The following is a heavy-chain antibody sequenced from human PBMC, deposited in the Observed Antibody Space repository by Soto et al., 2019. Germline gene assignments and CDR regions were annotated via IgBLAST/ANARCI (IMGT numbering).Heavy chain of an antibody. V-gene: IGHV3-11*01. J-gene: IGHJ5*02. D-gene: IGHD3-10*01. Sequence: PGGSLRLSCAASGFTFSDYYMSWIRQAPGKGLEWVSYISSSGSTIYYADSVKGRFTISRDNAKSSLYLQMNSLRAEDTAVYYCARDQIRPYYYGSGSYYDNWFDPWGQGTLVTVSS. CDR2: ISSSGSTI. CDR3: ARDQIRPYYYGSGSYYDNWFDP. CDR1: GFTFSDYY.